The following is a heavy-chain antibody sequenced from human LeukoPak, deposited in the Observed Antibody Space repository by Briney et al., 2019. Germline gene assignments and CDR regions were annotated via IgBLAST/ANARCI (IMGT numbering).Heavy chain of an antibody. V-gene: IGHV3-53*01. Sequence: GGSLRLSCAVSGFTVSSNYMNWVRQAPGKGLEWVSVIYSGGSTYYADSVKGRFTISRDNSKNTLYLQINSLRAEDTAVYYCARDGRGDGVPAENAFAIWGQGTMVTVSS. CDR1: GFTVSSNY. CDR3: ARDGRGDGVPAENAFAI. J-gene: IGHJ3*02. CDR2: IYSGGST. D-gene: IGHD3-10*01.